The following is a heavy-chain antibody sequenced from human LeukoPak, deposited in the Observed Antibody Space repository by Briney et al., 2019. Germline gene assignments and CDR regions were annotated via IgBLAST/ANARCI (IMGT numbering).Heavy chain of an antibody. J-gene: IGHJ4*02. CDR3: ARLSGQSTIYDH. CDR1: GFNFNGHW. V-gene: IGHV3-7*01. D-gene: IGHD5/OR15-5a*01. Sequence: GGSLRLSCATSGFNFNGHWMSWVRQAPGKGLEWVATIRQDGNERRYLDSVEGRFVISRDNTEDSLSLQMNSLRVEDTAVYYCARLSGQSTIYDHWGQGTLVTVSS. CDR2: IRQDGNER.